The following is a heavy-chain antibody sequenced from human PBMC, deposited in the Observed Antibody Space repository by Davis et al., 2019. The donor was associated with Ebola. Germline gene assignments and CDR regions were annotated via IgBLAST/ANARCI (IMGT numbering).Heavy chain of an antibody. D-gene: IGHD5-18*01. CDR1: GYTFTSYA. V-gene: IGHV1-3*01. J-gene: IGHJ6*02. Sequence: AASVKVSCKASGYTFTSYAMHWVRQAPGQRLEWMGWINAGNGNTKYSQKFQGRVTMTRDTSTSTAYMELRSLRSDDTAVYYCARGDTAMVYYYYYGMDVWGQGTTVTVSS. CDR3: ARGDTAMVYYYYYGMDV. CDR2: INAGNGNT.